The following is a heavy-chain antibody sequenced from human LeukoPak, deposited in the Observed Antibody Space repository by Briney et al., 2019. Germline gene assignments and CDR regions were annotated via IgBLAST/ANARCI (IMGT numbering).Heavy chain of an antibody. J-gene: IGHJ6*02. CDR3: ARGLRFTIFGVVPIGMDV. V-gene: IGHV4-34*01. Sequence: SETLSLTCAVYGGSFSGYYWSWIRQPPGKGLEWIGEINHSGSTNYNPSLKSRVTISVDTSKNQFSLKLSSVTAADTAVYYCARGLRFTIFGVVPIGMDVWGQGTTVTVSS. D-gene: IGHD3-3*01. CDR2: INHSGST. CDR1: GGSFSGYY.